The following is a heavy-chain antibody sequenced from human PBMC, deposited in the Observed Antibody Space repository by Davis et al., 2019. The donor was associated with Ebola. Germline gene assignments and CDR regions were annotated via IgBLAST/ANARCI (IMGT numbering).Heavy chain of an antibody. J-gene: IGHJ5*02. CDR3: ASNLGFREFFRS. D-gene: IGHD3-10*01. CDR2: INPNSGGT. Sequence: AASVKVSCKASGYTFTGYYMHWVRQAPGQGLEWMGWINPNSGGTNYAQKFQGWVTMTRDTSISTAYMQLSSLNSEDMAVYYCASNLGFREFFRSWGQGTLVTVSS. V-gene: IGHV1-2*04. CDR1: GYTFTGYY.